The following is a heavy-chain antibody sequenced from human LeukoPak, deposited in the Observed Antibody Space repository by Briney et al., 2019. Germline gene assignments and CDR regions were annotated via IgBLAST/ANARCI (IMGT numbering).Heavy chain of an antibody. CDR1: GFTFSSYD. Sequence: GGSLRLSCAASGFTFSSYDMHWVRQATGKGLEWVSAIGTAGDTYYPGSVKGRFTISRENAKNSLYLQMNSLRAGDTAVYYCASEFIVGATFDYWGQGTLVTVSS. J-gene: IGHJ4*02. CDR2: IGTAGDT. V-gene: IGHV3-13*01. D-gene: IGHD1-26*01. CDR3: ASEFIVGATFDY.